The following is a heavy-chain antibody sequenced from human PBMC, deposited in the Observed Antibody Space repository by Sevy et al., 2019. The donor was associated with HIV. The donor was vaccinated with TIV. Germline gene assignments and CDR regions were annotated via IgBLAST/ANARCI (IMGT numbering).Heavy chain of an antibody. D-gene: IGHD6-13*01. Sequence: GGSMRLSCVASGFSFSEYYISWIRQAPGKGLEWVSYISSRSSNTNFADSVKGRFTISRDNAKNLLYLQMNSLRADDTAVYYCGMAFYYSSSDPDAFDIWGQGTMVTVSS. CDR3: GMAFYYSSSDPDAFDI. V-gene: IGHV3-11*06. J-gene: IGHJ3*02. CDR1: GFSFSEYY. CDR2: ISSRSSNT.